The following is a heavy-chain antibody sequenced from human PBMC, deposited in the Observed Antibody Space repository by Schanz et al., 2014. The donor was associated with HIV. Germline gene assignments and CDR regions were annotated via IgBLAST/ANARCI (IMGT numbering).Heavy chain of an antibody. CDR1: GFSLSGYG. CDR2: ISSNTNYI. V-gene: IGHV3-21*02. J-gene: IGHJ4*02. Sequence: EVQLVESGGGLVKPGGSLRLSCAASGFSLSGYGMNWVRQAPGKGLEWVSSISSNTNYINYADSVKGRFTISRDNAKNSLYLQMNSLRFADTAVYYCVRGDTVFEYWGQGTLVTVS. CDR3: VRGDTVFEY. D-gene: IGHD5-18*01.